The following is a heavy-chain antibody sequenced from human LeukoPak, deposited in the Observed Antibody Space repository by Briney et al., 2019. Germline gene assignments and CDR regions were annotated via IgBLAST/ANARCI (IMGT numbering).Heavy chain of an antibody. D-gene: IGHD3-3*01. CDR3: AHRRSGCFGY. CDR2: IFWDDDK. CDR1: GFSLSTSEVA. V-gene: IGHV2-5*02. Sequence: SGPTLVKPTQTLTLTCTSSGFSLSTSEVAVGWIRQPPEKALEWLALIFWDDDKRYSPSLKSRLTITKDTSKNQVVLTMTNMDPVDTATYYCAHRRSGCFGYWGQGTLVTVSS. J-gene: IGHJ4*02.